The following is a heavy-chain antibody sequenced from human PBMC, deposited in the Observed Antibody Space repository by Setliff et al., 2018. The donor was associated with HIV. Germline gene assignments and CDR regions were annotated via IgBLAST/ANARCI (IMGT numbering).Heavy chain of an antibody. J-gene: IGHJ4*02. D-gene: IGHD2-15*01. CDR1: GYTFINYG. V-gene: IGHV1-18*01. Sequence: ASVKVSCKASGYTFINYGISWVRQTPGQGLEWMGWINTYSGNTNYAQKLQGRLTMTTEKSTSTVYMELRNLRSDDTAVYYCGREDCSGGSCYAYPDYWGQGTLVTVSS. CDR3: GREDCSGGSCYAYPDY. CDR2: INTYSGNT.